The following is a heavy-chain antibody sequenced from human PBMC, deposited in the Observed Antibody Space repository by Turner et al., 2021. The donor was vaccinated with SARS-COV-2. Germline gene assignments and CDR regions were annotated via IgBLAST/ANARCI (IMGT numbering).Heavy chain of an antibody. J-gene: IGHJ5*02. V-gene: IGHV1-2*02. D-gene: IGHD3-3*01. CDR3: ARGPRGYDFWSGYPNWFDP. CDR2: INPNSGGT. CDR1: GYTFSGYY. Sequence: QVQLVQSGAEVKKPGASVMVSCKASGYTFSGYYMHWVRQAPGQGLEWMGWINPNSGGTNYAQRFQGRVTMTSDTSISTAYMELSRLRSDDTAVYYCARGPRGYDFWSGYPNWFDPWGQGTLVTVSS.